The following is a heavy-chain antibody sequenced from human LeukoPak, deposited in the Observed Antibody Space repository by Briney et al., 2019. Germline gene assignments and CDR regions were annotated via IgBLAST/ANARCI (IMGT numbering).Heavy chain of an antibody. V-gene: IGHV1-2*02. CDR1: VYTFTSYG. CDR3: ARDSCSSTTCPFFGY. CDR2: INPNSGGT. D-gene: IGHD2-2*01. Sequence: ASVKVSCKASVYTFTSYGISWVRQAPGQGLEWMGWINPNSGGTNYAQKFRGRVTMTRDTSISTAYMELSGLTSDDTAVYYCARDSCSSTTCPFFGYWGQGSLVTVSS. J-gene: IGHJ4*02.